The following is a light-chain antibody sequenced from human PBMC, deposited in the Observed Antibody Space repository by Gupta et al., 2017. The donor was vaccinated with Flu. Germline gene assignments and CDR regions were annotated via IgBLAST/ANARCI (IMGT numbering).Light chain of an antibody. Sequence: STLSASVGDRATITCRASESISTWLAWYKLKPGKAPKLLIYKASNWASGVPSRFSGSGSGTEFTLTISSLHPDDFAAYYCQHHKSYSRDTFGHGTKVDVK. CDR2: KAS. CDR1: ESISTW. J-gene: IGKJ3*01. CDR3: QHHKSYSRDT. V-gene: IGKV1-5*03.